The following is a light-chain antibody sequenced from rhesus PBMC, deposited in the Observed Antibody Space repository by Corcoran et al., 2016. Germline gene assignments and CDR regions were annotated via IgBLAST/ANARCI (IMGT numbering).Light chain of an antibody. CDR1: ENVNNY. J-gene: IGKJ3*01. V-gene: IGKV1-74*01. CDR2: KAS. Sequence: DIQMTQSPSSLSASVGDRVTITCRTSENVNNYVNWYQQKPGKAPKLLIYKASTLQSWVLSRFSGRGFWTDYTFPLLSLQSYGFATYFFQPPYGTPFPFRPGTKLDIQ. CDR3: QPPYGTPFP.